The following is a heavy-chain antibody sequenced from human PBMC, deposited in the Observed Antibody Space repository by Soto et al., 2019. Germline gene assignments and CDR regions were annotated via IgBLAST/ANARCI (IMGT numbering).Heavy chain of an antibody. J-gene: IGHJ6*02. Sequence: ASVKVSCKASGYTFASYGSSWVRQAPGQGLEWMGWISAYNGNTNYAQKIQGRVTMTTDTSTSTAYMELRSLRSDDTAVYYCARVDHYDILTGYSFYYYYGMDVWGQGTTVTVSS. D-gene: IGHD3-9*01. CDR2: ISAYNGNT. V-gene: IGHV1-18*01. CDR3: ARVDHYDILTGYSFYYYYGMDV. CDR1: GYTFASYG.